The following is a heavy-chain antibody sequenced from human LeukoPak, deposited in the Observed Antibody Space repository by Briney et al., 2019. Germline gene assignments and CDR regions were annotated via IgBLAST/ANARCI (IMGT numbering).Heavy chain of an antibody. CDR3: ARDGVDTLFDP. V-gene: IGHV7-4-1*02. D-gene: IGHD5-18*01. CDR1: GYTFTSYA. CDR2: INTKTGNP. J-gene: IGHJ5*02. Sequence: ASVKVSCKASGYTFTSYAMNWVRQAPGQGLEWMGWINTKTGNPTYAQGFTGRFVFSLDTSVSTSYSQISSLKAEDTAVYYCARDGVDTLFDPWGQGTLVTVSS.